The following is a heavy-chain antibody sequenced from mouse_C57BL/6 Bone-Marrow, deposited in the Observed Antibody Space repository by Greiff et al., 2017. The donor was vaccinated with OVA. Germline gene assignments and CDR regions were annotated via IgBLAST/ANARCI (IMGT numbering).Heavy chain of an antibody. D-gene: IGHD2-3*01. CDR1: GYTFTSYW. V-gene: IGHV1-50*01. Sequence: QVQLQQPGAELVKPGASVKLSCKASGYTFTSYWMQWVNQRPGQGLEWIGEIDPSDSYTNYNQKFKGKATLTVDTSSSTAYMQLSSLTSEDSAVYYCARWLLDWGQGTTLTVSS. CDR2: IDPSDSYT. CDR3: ARWLLD. J-gene: IGHJ2*01.